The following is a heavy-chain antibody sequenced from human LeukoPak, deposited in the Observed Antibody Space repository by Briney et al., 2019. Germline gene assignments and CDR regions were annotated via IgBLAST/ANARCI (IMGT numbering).Heavy chain of an antibody. CDR3: ARARYYYYMDV. CDR1: GFTISNDW. J-gene: IGHJ6*03. CDR2: IKQDGSEK. Sequence: PGGSLRLSCAASGFTISNDWMSWVRQAPGEGLEWVANIKQDGSEKYYVDSVKGRFTISRDNAKNSLYLQMNSLRAEDTAVYYCARARYYYYMDVWGKGTTVTVSS. V-gene: IGHV3-7*01.